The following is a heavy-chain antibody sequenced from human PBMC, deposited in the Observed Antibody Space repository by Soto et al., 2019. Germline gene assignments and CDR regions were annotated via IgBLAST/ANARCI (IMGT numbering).Heavy chain of an antibody. CDR3: AREYSGYDKTRFDY. V-gene: IGHV4-31*03. Sequence: SETLSLTCNVSGGSISSGGNYWSWIRQHPGKGLEWIGYIYYSGTTYYNPSLKSRLTISIDTSRNQFSLKLSSVTAADTAVYYCAREYSGYDKTRFDYWGQGTLVTVSS. D-gene: IGHD5-12*01. CDR1: GGSISSGGNY. CDR2: IYYSGTT. J-gene: IGHJ4*02.